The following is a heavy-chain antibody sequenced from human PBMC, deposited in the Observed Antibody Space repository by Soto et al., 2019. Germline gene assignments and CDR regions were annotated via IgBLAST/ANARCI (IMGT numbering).Heavy chain of an antibody. CDR1: GYTFTSYG. CDR2: ISAYNGNT. Sequence: QVQLVQSGAEVKKPGASVKVSCKASGYTFTSYGISWVRQAPGQGLEWMGWISAYNGNTNYAQKLQGRVTMTTDTSTSTAYMELRSLRSDDTAVYYCARDRFSSGWYAPDDVRTGGGGYYGMDVWGQGTTVTVSS. V-gene: IGHV1-18*04. J-gene: IGHJ6*02. D-gene: IGHD6-19*01. CDR3: ARDRFSSGWYAPDDVRTGGGGYYGMDV.